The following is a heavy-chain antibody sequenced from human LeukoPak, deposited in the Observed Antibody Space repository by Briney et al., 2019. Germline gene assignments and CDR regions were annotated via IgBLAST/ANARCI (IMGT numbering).Heavy chain of an antibody. CDR3: ARGVSDYYDSSGYYYGDFSDY. Sequence: GSLRLSCAASGFTFSSYAMHWVRQAPGKGLEYVSAISSNGGSTYYANSVKGRFTISRDNSKNTLYLQMGSLRAEDMAVYYCARGVSDYYDSSGYYYGDFSDYWGQGTLVTVSS. V-gene: IGHV3-64*01. D-gene: IGHD3-22*01. CDR2: ISSNGGST. CDR1: GFTFSSYA. J-gene: IGHJ4*02.